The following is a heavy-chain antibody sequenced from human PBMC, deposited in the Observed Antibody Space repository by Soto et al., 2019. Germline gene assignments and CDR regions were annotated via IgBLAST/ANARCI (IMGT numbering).Heavy chain of an antibody. V-gene: IGHV4-31*03. Sequence: QVQLQESGPGLVKPSQTLCLACTVSDGSVSRGGYYWSWIRQSPGKKLEWIGNIYYTGRTSYNPSIQSRLNISLETSKRQFSLKLASVNAADTAVYYCARDGSYHYFDYWGQGALVTVSS. CDR3: ARDGSYHYFDY. J-gene: IGHJ4*02. CDR1: DGSVSRGGYY. D-gene: IGHD1-26*01. CDR2: IYYTGRT.